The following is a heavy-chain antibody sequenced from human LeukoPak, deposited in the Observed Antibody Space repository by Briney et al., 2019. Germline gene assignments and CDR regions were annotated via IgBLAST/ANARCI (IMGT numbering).Heavy chain of an antibody. Sequence: GGSLRLSCAASGFTFSSYWMGWVRQAPGKGLEWVANIKQDGSEKNYVDSVKGRLTISRDSAKNSLYLQMNGLRAEDTAVYYCARENYFDYWGQGTLVTVSS. J-gene: IGHJ4*02. CDR3: ARENYFDY. V-gene: IGHV3-7*01. CDR2: IKQDGSEK. CDR1: GFTFSSYW.